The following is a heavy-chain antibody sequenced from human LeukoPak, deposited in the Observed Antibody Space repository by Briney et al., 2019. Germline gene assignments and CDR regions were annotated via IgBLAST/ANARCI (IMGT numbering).Heavy chain of an antibody. D-gene: IGHD6-19*01. CDR3: AREGGISVLGTLDY. J-gene: IGHJ4*02. V-gene: IGHV3-30*04. Sequence: QPGRSLRLSCAASGFTFSAYAMHWVRQAPGKGLQWVAVISYDGSNKYYADSVKGRFTISRDNSKNTLYLQMNSLRPEDTAVYYCAREGGISVLGTLDYWGQGTLVTVSS. CDR1: GFTFSAYA. CDR2: ISYDGSNK.